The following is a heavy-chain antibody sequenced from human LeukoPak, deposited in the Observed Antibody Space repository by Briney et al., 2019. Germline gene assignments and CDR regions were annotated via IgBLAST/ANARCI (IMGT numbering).Heavy chain of an antibody. J-gene: IGHJ4*02. CDR3: AREPSRDGYTLYYFDF. CDR1: GDSFSIYC. D-gene: IGHD5-24*01. V-gene: IGHV1-69*04. CDR2: IIPTLGIA. Sequence: ASVKVSCKASGDSFSIYCISWVRQAPGQGLEWMGRIIPTLGIANYAQKFQGRVTITADRSTSTAYMELSSLRSEDTAVYYCAREPSRDGYTLYYFDFWGQGTLVTVSS.